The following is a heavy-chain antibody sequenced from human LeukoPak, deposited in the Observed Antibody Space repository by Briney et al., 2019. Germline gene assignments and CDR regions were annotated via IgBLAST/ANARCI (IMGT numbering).Heavy chain of an antibody. CDR3: ASHGVLFGFQH. CDR2: ISSSSSTI. J-gene: IGHJ1*01. V-gene: IGHV3-48*01. Sequence: GGSLRLSCAASGFTFSSYSMNWVRQAPGKGLEWVSYISSSSSTIYYADSVKGRFTISRDNAKNSLYLQMNSLRAEDTAVYYCASHGVLFGFQHWGRGTLVTVSS. D-gene: IGHD3-16*01. CDR1: GFTFSSYS.